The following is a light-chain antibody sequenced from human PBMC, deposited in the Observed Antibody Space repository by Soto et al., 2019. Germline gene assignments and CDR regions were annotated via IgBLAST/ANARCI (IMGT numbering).Light chain of an antibody. CDR2: GAS. CDR3: QQYNNWPPT. V-gene: IGKV3-15*01. CDR1: QSVGSK. Sequence: EIVMTQSPGTLSVSPGERATLSCRASQSVGSKLAWYQQKPGQAPRLLIHGASTRATGFPARFSGSGSVTEFTLTISSLQSEDFAVYYCQQYNNWPPTFGQGTKVDIK. J-gene: IGKJ1*01.